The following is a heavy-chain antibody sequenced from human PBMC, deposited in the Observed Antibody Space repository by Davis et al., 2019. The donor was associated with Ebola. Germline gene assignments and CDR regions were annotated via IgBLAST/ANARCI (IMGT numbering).Heavy chain of an antibody. V-gene: IGHV3-30-3*01. CDR1: GFTFSSYA. CDR3: ARTDDFWSGFLGY. D-gene: IGHD3-3*01. J-gene: IGHJ4*02. Sequence: GESLKISCAASGFTFSSYAMHWVRQAPGKGLEWVAVISYDGSNKYYADSVKGRFTISRDNSKNTLYLQMNSLRAEDTAVYYCARTDDFWSGFLGYWGQGTLVTVSS. CDR2: ISYDGSNK.